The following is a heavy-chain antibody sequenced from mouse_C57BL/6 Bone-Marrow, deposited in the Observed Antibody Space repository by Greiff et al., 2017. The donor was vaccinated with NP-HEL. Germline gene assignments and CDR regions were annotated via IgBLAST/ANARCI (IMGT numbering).Heavy chain of an antibody. V-gene: IGHV5-4*01. CDR2: ISDGGSYT. J-gene: IGHJ3*01. CDR3: ARDRDYYGSTWFAY. D-gene: IGHD1-1*01. Sequence: EVMLVESGGGLVKPGGSLKLSCAASGFTFSSYAMSWVRQTPEKRLEWVATISDGGSYTYYPDNVKGRFTISRDNAKNNLYLQMGHLKSEDTAMYYCARDRDYYGSTWFAYWGHGTLVTVSA. CDR1: GFTFSSYA.